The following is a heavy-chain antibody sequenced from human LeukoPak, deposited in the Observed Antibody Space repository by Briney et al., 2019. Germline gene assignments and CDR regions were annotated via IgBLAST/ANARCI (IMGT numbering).Heavy chain of an antibody. CDR2: IIPIFGTA. D-gene: IGHD6-19*01. CDR1: GGTFSSYA. J-gene: IGHJ3*02. Sequence: SVKVSCKASGGTFSSYAISWVRQAPGQGLEWMGGIIPIFGTANYAQKFQGRVTITADKSTSTAYMELSSLRSEDTAVYYCARGQVKRGGWWYDGAFDIWGQGTMVTVSS. V-gene: IGHV1-69*06. CDR3: ARGQVKRGGWWYDGAFDI.